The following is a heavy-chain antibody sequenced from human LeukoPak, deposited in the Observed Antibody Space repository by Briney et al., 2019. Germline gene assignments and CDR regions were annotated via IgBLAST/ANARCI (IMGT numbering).Heavy chain of an antibody. Sequence: KSSETLSLTCRVSGGYISTSRSDYCWGWVRQPPGKGLEWIGSISYSWTTYYNPSLKSRVTISADTSNNQFSLNLTSMIAADSAVNYCARHVHSHHYDYWGQGTLVTVSS. CDR2: ISYSWTT. CDR1: GGYISTSRSDYC. J-gene: IGHJ4*02. D-gene: IGHD1-1*01. CDR3: ARHVHSHHYDY. V-gene: IGHV4-39*01.